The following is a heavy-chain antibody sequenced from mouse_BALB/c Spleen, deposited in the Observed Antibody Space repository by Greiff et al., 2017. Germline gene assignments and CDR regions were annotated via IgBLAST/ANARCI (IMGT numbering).Heavy chain of an antibody. J-gene: IGHJ3*01. Sequence: QVQLQQSGPELVKPGASVRISCKASGYTFTSYYIHWVKQRPGQGLEWIGWIYPGNVNTKYNEKFKGKATLTADKSSSTAYMQLSSLTSEDSAVYFCARRDYYGSSFAYWGQGTLVTVSA. CDR3: ARRDYYGSSFAY. V-gene: IGHV1S56*01. CDR1: GYTFTSYY. CDR2: IYPGNVNT. D-gene: IGHD1-1*01.